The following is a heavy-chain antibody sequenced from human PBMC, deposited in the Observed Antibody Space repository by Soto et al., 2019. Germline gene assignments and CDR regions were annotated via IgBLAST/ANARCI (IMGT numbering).Heavy chain of an antibody. CDR2: ISHSGTV. V-gene: IGHV4-4*02. CDR1: SVSITSSNW. Sequence: LATLSLTCDVSSVSITSSNWWIWVRQPPGKGLEWLGKISHSGTVNYNATLRSRVTISVDKPKNQLSLKLMSVTAADTAVYYCARDYDGFDYWGPGILVPVSS. D-gene: IGHD3-16*01. CDR3: ARDYDGFDY. J-gene: IGHJ4*02.